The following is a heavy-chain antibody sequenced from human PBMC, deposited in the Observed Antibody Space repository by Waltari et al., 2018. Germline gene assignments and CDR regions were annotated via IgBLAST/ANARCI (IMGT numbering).Heavy chain of an antibody. CDR1: GGSISSHY. CDR2: LYYSGGT. CDR3: ARAKAIYCGGDCNLLDY. J-gene: IGHJ4*02. D-gene: IGHD2-21*01. V-gene: IGHV4-59*11. Sequence: QVQLQESGPGLVKPSETLSLTCTVSGGSISSHYWSWIRQPPGKGLEWIGYLYYSGGTNYNPSLKSRVTITVDTSKNQFSLKLSSVTAADTAVYYCARAKAIYCGGDCNLLDYWGQGTLVTVSS.